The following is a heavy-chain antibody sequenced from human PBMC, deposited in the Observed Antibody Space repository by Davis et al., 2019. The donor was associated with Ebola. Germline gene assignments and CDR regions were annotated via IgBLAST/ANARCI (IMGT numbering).Heavy chain of an antibody. CDR3: AKESRLLPPS. Sequence: PGGSLTLSCVASSFTFRPYAMTLVRQPPEKVLQLVSTIIVSGGDTYYADSVKGRFTISRDTSKNTLFLQLTSLRVDDTAVYYCAKESRLLPPSWGQGTLVTVSS. CDR1: SFTFRPYA. V-gene: IGHV3-23*01. J-gene: IGHJ5*02. D-gene: IGHD6-19*01. CDR2: IIVSGGDT.